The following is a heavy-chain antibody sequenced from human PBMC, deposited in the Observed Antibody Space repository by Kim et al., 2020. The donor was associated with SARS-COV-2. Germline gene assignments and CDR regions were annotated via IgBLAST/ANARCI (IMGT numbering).Heavy chain of an antibody. CDR2: IYHSGST. D-gene: IGHD3-10*01. J-gene: IGHJ4*02. V-gene: IGHV4-38-2*02. Sequence: ETLSLTCTVSGYSISSGYYWGWIRQPPGKGLEWIGSIYHSGSTYYNPSLKSRVTISVDTSKNQFSLKLSSVTAADTAVYYCARSRDSLNYYGSGSNFDYWGQGTLVTVSS. CDR3: ARSRDSLNYYGSGSNFDY. CDR1: GYSISSGYY.